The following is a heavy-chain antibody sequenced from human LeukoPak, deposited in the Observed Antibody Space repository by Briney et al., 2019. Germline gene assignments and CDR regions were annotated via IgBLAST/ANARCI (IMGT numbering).Heavy chain of an antibody. D-gene: IGHD2-15*01. V-gene: IGHV1-18*01. CDR2: INTYDCNT. Sequence: GASVKVSCKASGYTFSSYHVSWVRQAPGQGLEWMGWINTYDCNTNYAQNFQGRVAMTTDTSTSTAYMELRSLRSDDTAVYYCARDFATWYFDYWGQGTLVSVSS. CDR1: GYTFSSYH. CDR3: ARDFATWYFDY. J-gene: IGHJ4*02.